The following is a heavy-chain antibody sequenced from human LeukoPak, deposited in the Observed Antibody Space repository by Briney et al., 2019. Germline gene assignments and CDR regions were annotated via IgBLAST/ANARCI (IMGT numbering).Heavy chain of an antibody. CDR3: ARGSNVGIVADPEYYYYGMDV. V-gene: IGHV4-39*07. D-gene: IGHD5-12*01. Sequence: SETLSLTCTVSGGSISSSSYYWGWIRQPPGKGLEWIGSIYYSGSTYYNPSLKSRVTISVDTSKNQFSLKLSSVTAADTAVYYCARGSNVGIVADPEYYYYGMDVWGQGTTVTVSS. J-gene: IGHJ6*02. CDR2: IYYSGST. CDR1: GGSISSSSYY.